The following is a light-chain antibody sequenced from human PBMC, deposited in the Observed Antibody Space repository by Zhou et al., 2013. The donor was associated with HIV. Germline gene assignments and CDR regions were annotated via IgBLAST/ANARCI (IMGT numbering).Light chain of an antibody. V-gene: IGKV3-15*01. CDR3: QQYHNWPPLT. CDR1: QSISTN. CDR2: GAF. J-gene: IGKJ4*01. Sequence: EIVLTQSPATLSVSPGERATLSCRASQSISTNLAWYQQKPGQAPRLLIYGAFTRATGIPARFSGSRSGTEFTLTISSMQSEDFAVYYCQQYHNWPPLTFGGGTKVEIK.